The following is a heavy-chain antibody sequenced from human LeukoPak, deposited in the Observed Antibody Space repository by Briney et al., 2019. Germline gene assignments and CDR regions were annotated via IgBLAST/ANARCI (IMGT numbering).Heavy chain of an antibody. Sequence: SETLSLTCNVSGDSIKTYFWSWIRQPPGKGLEWLGYISHSGSTNYNPSLKSRVTLSMDTSKNQFSLSLASVTAADTAVYYCAMGGCLRRAFFQDWGQGTLVTVSS. CDR2: ISHSGST. J-gene: IGHJ1*01. CDR1: GDSIKTYF. D-gene: IGHD3-16*01. V-gene: IGHV4-59*03. CDR3: AMGGCLRRAFFQD.